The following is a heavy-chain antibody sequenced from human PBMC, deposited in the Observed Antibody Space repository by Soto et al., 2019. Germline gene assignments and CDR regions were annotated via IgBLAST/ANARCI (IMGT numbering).Heavy chain of an antibody. D-gene: IGHD6-6*01. CDR1: GYTFFTYG. CDR3: ARKSSSSSWFDP. V-gene: IGHV1-18*01. J-gene: IGHJ5*02. Sequence: ASVKVSCKASGYTFFTYGITWVRQAPGQGLEWMGWISTYDGNTDYAQKLQGRVTTTTDTSTRTAYMELRSLRSDDTAVYYCARKSSSSSWFDPWGQGTLVTVSS. CDR2: ISTYDGNT.